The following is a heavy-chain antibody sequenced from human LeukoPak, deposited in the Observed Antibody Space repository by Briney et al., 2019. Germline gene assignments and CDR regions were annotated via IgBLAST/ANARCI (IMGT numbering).Heavy chain of an antibody. CDR1: GYTFTGYY. V-gene: IGHV1-2*02. CDR3: ARQYCSSTSCPSDV. J-gene: IGHJ6*04. CDR2: INPNSGGT. D-gene: IGHD2-2*01. Sequence: GASVKVSCKASGYTFTGYYMHWVRQAPGQGLEWMGWINPNSGGTNYAQKFQGRVTMTRDTSISTAYMELSRLRSDDTAVYYCARQYCSSTSCPSDVWGKGTTVTVSS.